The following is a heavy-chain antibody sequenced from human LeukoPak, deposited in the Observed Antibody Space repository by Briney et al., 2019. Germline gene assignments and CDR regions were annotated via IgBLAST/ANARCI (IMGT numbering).Heavy chain of an antibody. D-gene: IGHD5-18*01. CDR1: GFTFISYG. V-gene: IGHV3-30*18. CDR2: ISYDGSNK. Sequence: GGSLRLSCAASGFTFISYGMHWVRQAPGKGLEWVAVISYDGSNKYYADSVKGRFTISRDNSKNTLYLQMNSLRAEDTAVYYCAKARMRYSYDYYFDYWGHGTLVTVSS. J-gene: IGHJ4*01. CDR3: AKARMRYSYDYYFDY.